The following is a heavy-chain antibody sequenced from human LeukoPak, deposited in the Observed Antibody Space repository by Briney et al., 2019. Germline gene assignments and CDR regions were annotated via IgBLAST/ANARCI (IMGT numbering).Heavy chain of an antibody. Sequence: PGGSLRLSCAASGFTFSSYSMNWVRQAPGKGLEWVSSISSSSSYIYYADSVKGRFTISRDNAKNSLYLQMNSLRAEDTAVYYCARDGTTVTTRFDYWGQGTLVTVSS. CDR2: ISSSSSYI. CDR1: GFTFSSYS. J-gene: IGHJ4*02. V-gene: IGHV3-21*01. D-gene: IGHD4-17*01. CDR3: ARDGTTVTTRFDY.